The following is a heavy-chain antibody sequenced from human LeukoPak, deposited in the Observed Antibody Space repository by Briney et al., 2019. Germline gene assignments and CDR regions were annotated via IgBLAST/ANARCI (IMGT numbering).Heavy chain of an antibody. CDR1: GFTFNSYN. V-gene: IGHV3-23*01. D-gene: IGHD6-13*01. J-gene: IGHJ4*02. CDR3: TSRGRSSSSWYRDY. Sequence: HAGGSLRLSCAASGFTFNSYNMNWVRQAPGKGLEWVSAISGSGGSTYYADSVKGRFTISRDDSKNTAYLQMNSLKTEDTAVYYCTSRGRSSSSWYRDYWGQGTLVTVSS. CDR2: ISGSGGST.